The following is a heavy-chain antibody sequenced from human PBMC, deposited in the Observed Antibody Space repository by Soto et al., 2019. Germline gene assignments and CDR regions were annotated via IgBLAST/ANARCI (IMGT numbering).Heavy chain of an antibody. D-gene: IGHD2-2*01. V-gene: IGHV1-24*01. Sequence: ASVKVSCKVSGYTLTELSMHWVRQAPGKGLEWMGGFDPEDGETIYAQKFQGRVTMTEDTSTSTAYMELSSLRSDDTAVYYCARTRFPRYCSSTSCRSDAFDIWGQGTMVTVSS. CDR2: FDPEDGET. CDR3: ARTRFPRYCSSTSCRSDAFDI. J-gene: IGHJ3*02. CDR1: GYTLTELS.